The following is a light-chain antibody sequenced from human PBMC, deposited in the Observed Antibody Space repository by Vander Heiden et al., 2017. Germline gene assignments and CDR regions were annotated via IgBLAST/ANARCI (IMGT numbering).Light chain of an antibody. CDR2: EVS. J-gene: IGLJ3*02. V-gene: IGLV2-8*01. CDR3: SSYAGSNKGWV. Sequence: QSALTQPPSASGSPGQSVTISCTGTSSDVSGYNYVSWYQQHPGKAPKLVIYEVSKRPSGVPDRFSGSKSGNTASLTVSGLQAEDEADYYCSSYAGSNKGWVFGGGTKLTVL. CDR1: SSDVSGYNY.